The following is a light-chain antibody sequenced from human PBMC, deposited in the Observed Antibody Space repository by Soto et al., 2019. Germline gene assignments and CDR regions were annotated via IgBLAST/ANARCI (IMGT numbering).Light chain of an antibody. CDR1: QSITSGF. CDR3: QQYHMSPFT. V-gene: IGKV3-20*01. J-gene: IGKJ5*01. CDR2: GAS. Sequence: EIVLTQSPATLSFSPGERATLSCRASQSITSGFLAWYQLKPGQAPRLLIFGASDTATGIPGRFSGSGSGTDFTLTISRLEPDDFAVYYCQQYHMSPFTFGQGTRLEIK.